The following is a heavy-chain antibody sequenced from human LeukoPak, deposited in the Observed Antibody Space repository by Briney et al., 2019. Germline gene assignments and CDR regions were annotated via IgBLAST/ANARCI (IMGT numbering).Heavy chain of an antibody. Sequence: GESLKISCKGSGYNFTNYWIGWVRQMPGKGLEWMGIIYPGDSDTRYSPSFQGQVTISADKSISTAYLQWSSLKASDTAMYYCARGGYCSGGSCYKTYRLDYWGQGTLVTVSS. D-gene: IGHD2-15*01. V-gene: IGHV5-51*01. CDR3: ARGGYCSGGSCYKTYRLDY. CDR1: GYNFTNYW. J-gene: IGHJ4*02. CDR2: IYPGDSDT.